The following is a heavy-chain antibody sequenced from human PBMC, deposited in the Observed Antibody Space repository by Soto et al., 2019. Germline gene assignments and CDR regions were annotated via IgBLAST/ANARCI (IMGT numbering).Heavy chain of an antibody. Sequence: QITLKESGPTVVKPTETLTLTCTFSGFSLTTSGVGVGWVRQSPGQAPEWLALIYWDDDKRYSTSLNSRLIITKDASKNHVVLTMANVDPADTATYYCAHRVLRTVFGLVTTTAIYFDFWGPGTPVVVSS. CDR1: GFSLTTSGVG. D-gene: IGHD3-3*01. J-gene: IGHJ4*02. CDR3: AHRVLRTVFGLVTTTAIYFDF. V-gene: IGHV2-5*02. CDR2: IYWDDDK.